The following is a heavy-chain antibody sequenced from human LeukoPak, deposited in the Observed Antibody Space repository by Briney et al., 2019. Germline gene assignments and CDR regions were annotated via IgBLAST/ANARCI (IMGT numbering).Heavy chain of an antibody. D-gene: IGHD3-22*01. CDR3: ARDRGPRAGSGYHYDRSWVVFDY. J-gene: IGHJ4*02. CDR1: GASISSSSSY. Sequence: PSETLSLTCTVSGASISSSSSYWGWIRQPPGKGLEWLGNIYSRGNTYYKPSLKSRVTISVDTSKNQFSLKLSSVTAADTAVYYCARDRGPRAGSGYHYDRSWVVFDYWGQGTLVTVSS. CDR2: IYSRGNT. V-gene: IGHV4-39*07.